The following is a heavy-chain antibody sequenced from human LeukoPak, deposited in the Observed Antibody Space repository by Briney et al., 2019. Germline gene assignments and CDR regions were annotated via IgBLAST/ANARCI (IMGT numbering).Heavy chain of an antibody. V-gene: IGHV3-64*01. CDR3: ARDRARGYSYGPDAFDI. J-gene: IGHJ3*02. CDR2: ISSNGGST. Sequence: GGSLRLSCAASGFTFSSYAMHWVRQAPGKGLEYVSAISSNGGSTYYANSVKGRFTISRDNSKNTLYLQMGSLRAEDMAVYYCARDRARGYSYGPDAFDIWGQGTMVTVSS. CDR1: GFTFSSYA. D-gene: IGHD5-18*01.